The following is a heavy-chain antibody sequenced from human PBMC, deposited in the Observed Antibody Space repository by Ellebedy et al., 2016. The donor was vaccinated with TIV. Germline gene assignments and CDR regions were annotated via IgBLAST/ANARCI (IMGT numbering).Heavy chain of an antibody. CDR3: ATYNVGNEGFGL. J-gene: IGHJ4*02. D-gene: IGHD4-23*01. Sequence: PGGSLRLSCEDSGHTFSHDWIAWVRPMPGKGPDWIGIIDLRDSTATYNPSFQGQVTISAEKSITTAYLQWTSLRSSDTAIYYCATYNVGNEGFGLWGQGTLVTVSS. CDR2: IDLRDSTA. CDR1: GHTFSHDW. V-gene: IGHV5-51*01.